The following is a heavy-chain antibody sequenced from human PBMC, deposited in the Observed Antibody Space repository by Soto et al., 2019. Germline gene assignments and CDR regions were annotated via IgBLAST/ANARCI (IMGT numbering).Heavy chain of an antibody. CDR1: GDSINSYF. Sequence: QVQVQESGPGLVKPSETLSLTCTVSGDSINSYFWSWIRQPPGKGLEWIGYSGSTNYNPSLKCRLTLSVAASKNQFSLKLSSVTAADTAVYYCVRDLRQTSRSGVAYNWFDPWGEGTLVTVSS. CDR3: VRDLRQTSRSGVAYNWFDP. D-gene: IGHD6-25*01. CDR2: SGST. V-gene: IGHV4-59*01. J-gene: IGHJ5*02.